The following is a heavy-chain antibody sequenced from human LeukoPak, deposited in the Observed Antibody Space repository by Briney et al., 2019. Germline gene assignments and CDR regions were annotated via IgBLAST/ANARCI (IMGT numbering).Heavy chain of an antibody. CDR1: GYSFTSYW. CDR2: IDPSDSYT. Sequence: KYGESLKISCKGSGYSFTSYWISWVRQMPGKGLEWMGRIDPSDSYTNYSPSFQGHVTISADKSISTAYLQWSSLRASDTAMYYCAGAGIAVAGNAEYFQHWGQGTLVTVSS. D-gene: IGHD6-19*01. V-gene: IGHV5-10-1*01. J-gene: IGHJ1*01. CDR3: AGAGIAVAGNAEYFQH.